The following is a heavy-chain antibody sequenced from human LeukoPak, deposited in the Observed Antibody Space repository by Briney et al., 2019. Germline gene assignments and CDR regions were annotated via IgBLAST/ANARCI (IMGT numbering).Heavy chain of an antibody. V-gene: IGHV3-23*01. CDR1: GFTFSSYT. J-gene: IGHJ4*02. D-gene: IGHD3-22*01. CDR2: ITTSDGNT. Sequence: GGSLRLSCAASGFTFSSYTMSWVRQAPGKGLEWVSTITTSDGNTYYADSVKGRFTVSRDNSKNTLFLQMNSLRAEDTAVYYCAKDLPHSGYIRGYFDYWGQGTLVTVSS. CDR3: AKDLPHSGYIRGYFDY.